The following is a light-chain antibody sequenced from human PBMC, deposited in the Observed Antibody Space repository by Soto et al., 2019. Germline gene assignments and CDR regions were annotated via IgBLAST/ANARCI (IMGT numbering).Light chain of an antibody. CDR1: QSISNW. Sequence: IQMTQSPSTLPASVGDRVTITCRASQSISNWLAWYQQKPGKAPKLLIYKASTLESEVPSRFSGSGSGTEFTLTISSLQPDGFATYYCQQYNTYWTFGQGTKVEIK. V-gene: IGKV1-5*03. J-gene: IGKJ1*01. CDR2: KAS. CDR3: QQYNTYWT.